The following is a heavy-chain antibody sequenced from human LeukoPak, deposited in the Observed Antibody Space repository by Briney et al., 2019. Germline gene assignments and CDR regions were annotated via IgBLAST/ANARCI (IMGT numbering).Heavy chain of an antibody. CDR1: GYSISSGYY. J-gene: IGHJ4*02. D-gene: IGHD6-19*01. CDR3: ARQFEQWLVPGEFDY. V-gene: IGHV4-38-2*01. Sequence: SETLSLTCAVSGYSISSGYYWGWIRPPPGKGLEWIGIIYHSGSTYYNPSLKSRVTISVDTSKNQFSLKLSSVTAADTAVYYCARQFEQWLVPGEFDYWGQGTLVTVSS. CDR2: IYHSGST.